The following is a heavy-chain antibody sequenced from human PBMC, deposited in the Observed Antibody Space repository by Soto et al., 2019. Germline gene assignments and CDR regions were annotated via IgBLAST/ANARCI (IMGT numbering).Heavy chain of an antibody. J-gene: IGHJ4*02. CDR3: AKDNNVRYERPTAHYFDY. Sequence: QVQLVESGGGVVQPGRSLRLSCAASGFTFNSFDMAWVRQAPGKGLEWVALISFDGGSQYYADSVKGRFTISRDHSKNIVYLQMNSMKTEDTAVYYCAKDNNVRYERPTAHYFDYWGQGTLVTVSS. V-gene: IGHV3-30*18. CDR1: GFTFNSFD. D-gene: IGHD1-1*01. CDR2: ISFDGGSQ.